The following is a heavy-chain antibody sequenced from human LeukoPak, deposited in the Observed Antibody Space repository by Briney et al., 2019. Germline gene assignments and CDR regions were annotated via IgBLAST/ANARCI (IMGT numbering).Heavy chain of an antibody. CDR3: AKEGSYGYSFDY. J-gene: IGHJ4*02. CDR1: GGSISSGGYS. D-gene: IGHD5-18*01. Sequence: PSETLSLTCAVSGGSISSGGYSWSWIRQPPGKGLEWVSAISGSGGSTYYADSVKGRFTISRDNSKNTLYLQMNSLRAEDTAVYYCAKEGSYGYSFDYWGQGTLVTVSS. V-gene: IGHV3-23*01. CDR2: ISGSGGST.